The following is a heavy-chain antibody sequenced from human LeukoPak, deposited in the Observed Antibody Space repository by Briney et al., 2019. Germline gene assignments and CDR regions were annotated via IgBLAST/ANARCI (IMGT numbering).Heavy chain of an antibody. D-gene: IGHD2-2*01. V-gene: IGHV1-69*05. CDR2: IIPIFGTA. CDR1: GGTFSSYA. Sequence: GASVTVSFKASGGTFSSYAISWVRQAPGQGLEWMGGIIPIFGTANYEQKFQGRVTITTDESTSTAYMELSSLRSEDTAVYYCARDRGYCSSTSCPDEFDPWGQGTLVTVSS. J-gene: IGHJ5*02. CDR3: ARDRGYCSSTSCPDEFDP.